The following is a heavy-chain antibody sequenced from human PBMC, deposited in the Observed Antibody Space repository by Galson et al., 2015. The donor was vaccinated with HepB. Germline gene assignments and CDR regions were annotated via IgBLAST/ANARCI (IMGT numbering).Heavy chain of an antibody. V-gene: IGHV3-74*01. D-gene: IGHD7-27*01. Sequence: SLRLSCAASGFTFSSYWMHWVRKAPGKGLVWVSRINSDGSSTSYADSVKGRFTISRDNAKNALYLQMNSLRAEDTAVYYCARWGWGTDDAFDIWGQGTMVTVSS. CDR2: INSDGSST. CDR3: ARWGWGTDDAFDI. J-gene: IGHJ3*02. CDR1: GFTFSSYW.